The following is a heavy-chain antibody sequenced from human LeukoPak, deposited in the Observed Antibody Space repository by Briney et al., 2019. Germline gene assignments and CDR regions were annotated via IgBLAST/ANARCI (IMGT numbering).Heavy chain of an antibody. CDR1: GVTFSSNE. CDR2: ISSSGSSI. D-gene: IGHD1-26*01. CDR3: ARTLVGATN. Sequence: GGSLRLSCAASGVTFSSNEMNWVRQAPGKGPEWVSYISSSGSSIYYADSVKGRFTISRDNAENSLYLQMNSLRAEDTAVYYCARTLVGATNWGQGTLVTVSS. J-gene: IGHJ4*02. V-gene: IGHV3-48*03.